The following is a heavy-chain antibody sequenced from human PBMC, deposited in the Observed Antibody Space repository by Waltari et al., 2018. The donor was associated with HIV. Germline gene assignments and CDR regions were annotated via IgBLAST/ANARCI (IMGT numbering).Heavy chain of an antibody. D-gene: IGHD6-6*01. CDR2: ISSSSSTI. V-gene: IGHV3-48*02. J-gene: IGHJ3*02. Sequence: EVQLVESGGGLVQPGGSLRLSCAASGFTFRSYRTIWIRQAPGKGLEWVSYISSSSSTIYYADSVKGRFTISRDNAKNSLYLQMNSLRDEDTAVYYCARAGGLLVKDAFDIWGQGTMVTVSS. CDR1: GFTFRSYR. CDR3: ARAGGLLVKDAFDI.